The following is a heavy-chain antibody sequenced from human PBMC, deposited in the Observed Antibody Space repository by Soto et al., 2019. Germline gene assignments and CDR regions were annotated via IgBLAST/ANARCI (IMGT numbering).Heavy chain of an antibody. CDR1: GFSFSTYA. CDR2: IIYSGGST. D-gene: IGHD1-26*01. Sequence: GGSLRLSCAASGFSFSTYAMSWVRQAPGKGLEWVSTIIYSGGSTYYADSVKGRFTISRDNSKNTLYLQMNSLRAEDTAVYYCARAVGPPPLFDYWGQGTLVTVSS. V-gene: IGHV3-23*01. CDR3: ARAVGPPPLFDY. J-gene: IGHJ4*02.